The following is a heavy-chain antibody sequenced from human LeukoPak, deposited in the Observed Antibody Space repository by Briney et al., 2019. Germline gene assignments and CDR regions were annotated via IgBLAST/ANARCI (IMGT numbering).Heavy chain of an antibody. V-gene: IGHV4-38-2*01. CDR2: FFQSDKS. CDR1: GHSTTRGNY. Sequence: SETPSLTCAISGHSTTRGNYWAWFRQSPGKGLEWIATFFQSDKSFYNASLESRVTMSLDTSKSQFSLNLTSVTAADTAVYYCARVLSVPYLLDSWGRGTQVTVSS. D-gene: IGHD3-10*02. J-gene: IGHJ4*02. CDR3: ARVLSVPYLLDS.